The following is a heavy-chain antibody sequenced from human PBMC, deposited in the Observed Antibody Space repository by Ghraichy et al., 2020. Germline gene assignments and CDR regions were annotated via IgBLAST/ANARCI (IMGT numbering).Heavy chain of an antibody. D-gene: IGHD6-19*01. V-gene: IGHV1-8*01. CDR2: INPNNGDT. Sequence: ASVKVSCKTSGYSFTYYNIHWVRQATGQGLEWVGWINPNNGDTGYAQKSQGRATMTRDTSISTAYMDLTSLTFDDTAIYYCARDSSGWSEFDLWGRGTLVTVSS. CDR3: ARDSSGWSEFDL. J-gene: IGHJ4*02. CDR1: GYSFTYYN.